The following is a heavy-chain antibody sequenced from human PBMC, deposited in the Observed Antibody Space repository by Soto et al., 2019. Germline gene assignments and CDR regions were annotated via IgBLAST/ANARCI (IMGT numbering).Heavy chain of an antibody. V-gene: IGHV1-18*01. CDR3: ARDPGIGSLVTTWFDP. Sequence: GASVKVSCKASGYTFTSYGISWVRQAPGQGLEWMGWISAYNGNTNYAQKLQGRVTMTTDTSKNTLYLQMNSLRAEDTAVYYCARDPGIGSLVTTWFDPWGQGTLVTVSS. CDR1: GYTFTSYG. J-gene: IGHJ5*02. CDR2: ISAYNGNT. D-gene: IGHD4-17*01.